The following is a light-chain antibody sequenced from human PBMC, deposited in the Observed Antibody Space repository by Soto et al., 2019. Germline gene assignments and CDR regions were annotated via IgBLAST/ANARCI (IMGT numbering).Light chain of an antibody. CDR1: QSISSY. Sequence: EIVLTQSPATLSLSPGERATLSCRASQSISSYLAWYQQKPGQAPRLLIYDASNSATGIPARFSGSGSATDFTLTISSLEPEDFAVYYCQQRTNWPGGTFGQGTKLEI. CDR2: DAS. CDR3: QQRTNWPGGT. J-gene: IGKJ2*01. V-gene: IGKV3-11*01.